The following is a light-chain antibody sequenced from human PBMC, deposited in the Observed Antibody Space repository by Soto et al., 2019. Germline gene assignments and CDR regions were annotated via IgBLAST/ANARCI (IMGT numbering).Light chain of an antibody. CDR2: YTS. J-gene: IGKJ2*01. Sequence: EIVLTQSPATLSLSPGERATLSCRASQSVGGFLAWYQQKSGQAPRLLIYYTSKRGTGIPARFSGSGSGTDFTLTISSLEPEDFAIYHCQHRSNWPPMYTFGQGTKVDIK. V-gene: IGKV3-11*01. CDR3: QHRSNWPPMYT. CDR1: QSVGGF.